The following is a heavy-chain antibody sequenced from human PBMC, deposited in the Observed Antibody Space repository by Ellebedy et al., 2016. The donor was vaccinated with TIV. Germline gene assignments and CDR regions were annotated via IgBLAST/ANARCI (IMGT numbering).Heavy chain of an antibody. Sequence: GESLKISCKGSGYSFTNYWIGWVRQMPGKGLECLGIIFPGDSNTRYSPSFQGQVTISAAKSISTAYLQWSSLKASDTAMYYCARLPSGYSYGYSFDYWGQGTLVTVSS. CDR3: ARLPSGYSYGYSFDY. J-gene: IGHJ4*02. CDR1: GYSFTNYW. CDR2: IFPGDSNT. D-gene: IGHD5-18*01. V-gene: IGHV5-51*01.